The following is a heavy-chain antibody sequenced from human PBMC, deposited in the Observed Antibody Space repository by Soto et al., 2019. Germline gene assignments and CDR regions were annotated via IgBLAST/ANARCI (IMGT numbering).Heavy chain of an antibody. D-gene: IGHD6-19*01. J-gene: IGHJ6*03. CDR2: ISGYNGNT. V-gene: IGHV1-18*01. Sequence: QVQLVQSGAEVKKPGASVKVSCEASGYTFTTYGISWVRQAPGQGLEWMGWISGYNGNTEYAQKFQGRVTMTTDTYTNTVYMELRSLRSDDTAIYYCARAGLYYYMDVWGRGTTVSVSS. CDR1: GYTFTTYG. CDR3: ARAGLYYYMDV.